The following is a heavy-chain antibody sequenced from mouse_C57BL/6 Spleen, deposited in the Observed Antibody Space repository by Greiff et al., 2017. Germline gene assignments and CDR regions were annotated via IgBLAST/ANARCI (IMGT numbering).Heavy chain of an antibody. CDR3: TRYYYGSSSDY. Sequence: EVKLQQSGAELVRPGASVKLSCTASGFNIKDDYMHWVKQRPEQGLEWIGWIDPENGDTEYASKFQGKATITADTSSNTAYLQLSSLTSEDTAVYYCTRYYYGSSSDYWGQGTTLTVSS. D-gene: IGHD1-1*01. CDR1: GFNIKDDY. J-gene: IGHJ2*01. V-gene: IGHV14-4*01. CDR2: IDPENGDT.